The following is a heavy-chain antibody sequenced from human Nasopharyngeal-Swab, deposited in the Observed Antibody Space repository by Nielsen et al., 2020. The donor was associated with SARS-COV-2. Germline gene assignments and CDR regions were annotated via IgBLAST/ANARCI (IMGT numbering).Heavy chain of an antibody. CDR2: ISGNSGNI. CDR1: GFTFDDYA. J-gene: IGHJ4*02. D-gene: IGHD2-15*01. CDR3: AKDWGYCSGGSCLPVY. Sequence: GGSLRLSCAASGFTFDDYAMHWVRQAPGKGLEWVSGISGNSGNIGYADSVKGRFTISRDNAKNSLYLQMNSLRAEDTAVYYCAKDWGYCSGGSCLPVYWGQGTLVTVSS. V-gene: IGHV3-9*01.